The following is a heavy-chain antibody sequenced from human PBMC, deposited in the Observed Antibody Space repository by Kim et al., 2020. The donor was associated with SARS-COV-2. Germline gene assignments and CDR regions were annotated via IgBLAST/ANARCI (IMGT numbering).Heavy chain of an antibody. CDR2: NT. J-gene: IGHJ4*02. CDR3: AAGYFDDFDY. V-gene: IGHV1-58*01. Sequence: NTNYAQKFQERVTITRDMSTSTAYMELSSLRSEDTAVYYCAAGYFDDFDYWGQGTLVTVSS. D-gene: IGHD3-9*01.